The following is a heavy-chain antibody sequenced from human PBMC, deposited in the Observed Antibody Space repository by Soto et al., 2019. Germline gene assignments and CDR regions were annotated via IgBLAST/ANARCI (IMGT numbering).Heavy chain of an antibody. Sequence: ESGGGVVQPGRSLRLSCATSGFTFSSYGMHWVRQAPGKGLEWVAVISYDGSNKFYADSVKGRFTISRDNSKNTLYLQMNSLRAEDTAVYSCAKDSGGTPGDWGQGTLVTVSS. CDR2: ISYDGSNK. CDR1: GFTFSSYG. D-gene: IGHD3-10*01. V-gene: IGHV3-30*18. J-gene: IGHJ4*02. CDR3: AKDSGGTPGD.